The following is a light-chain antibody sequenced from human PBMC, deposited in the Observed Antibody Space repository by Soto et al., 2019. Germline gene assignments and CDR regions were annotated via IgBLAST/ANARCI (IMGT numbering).Light chain of an antibody. CDR2: SNN. CDR3: AAWDDSLNGPNVV. V-gene: IGLV1-44*01. Sequence: QSVLTQPPSASGTPGQRVTISCSGSNSNIGSNTVNWYQQLAGTAPKLLIYSNNQRPSGVPDRFSGSKSGTSASLAISGLQSEDEADYYCAAWDDSLNGPNVVFGGGTKLTVL. CDR1: NSNIGSNT. J-gene: IGLJ2*01.